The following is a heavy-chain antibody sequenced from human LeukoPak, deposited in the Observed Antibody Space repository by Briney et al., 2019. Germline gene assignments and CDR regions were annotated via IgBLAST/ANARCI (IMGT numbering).Heavy chain of an antibody. CDR1: GFTFSDYN. D-gene: IGHD4-23*01. Sequence: PGGSLRLSCAASGFTFSDYNMNWVRQAPGKGLEWVSYITNGGSTIHHADSVKGRFTISRDNAKKTLYLQMNSLRAEDTAVYYCAKDPPTPTVVSWRVDSSGGWFDPWGQGTLVTVSS. CDR2: ITNGGSTI. V-gene: IGHV3-11*01. CDR3: AKDPPTPTVVSWRVDSSGGWFDP. J-gene: IGHJ5*02.